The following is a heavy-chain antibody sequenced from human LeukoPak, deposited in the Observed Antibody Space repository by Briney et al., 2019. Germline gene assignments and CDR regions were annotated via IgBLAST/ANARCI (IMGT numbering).Heavy chain of an antibody. Sequence: ASVKVSCKASGYTFTVYYIHWARQAPGQGLDWMGWINPNSGGTNSGGTNYAQKFQGTVTMTRDTSISTAYMELSRLRSNDTAIYYCARSPPPLKYCSSTSCYQFDYWSQGTLVTVSS. J-gene: IGHJ4*02. CDR1: GYTFTVYY. D-gene: IGHD2-2*01. V-gene: IGHV1-2*02. CDR3: ARSPPPLKYCSSTSCYQFDY. CDR2: INPNSGGTNSGGT.